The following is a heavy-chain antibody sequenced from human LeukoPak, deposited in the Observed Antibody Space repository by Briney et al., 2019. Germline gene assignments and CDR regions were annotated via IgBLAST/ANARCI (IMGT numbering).Heavy chain of an antibody. V-gene: IGHV4-34*01. CDR1: GGSFSTYY. J-gene: IGHJ6*03. D-gene: IGHD3-10*01. Sequence: SETLSLTCAVYGGSFSTYYWGWVRQTPGNGLEWIAEINHSGSTNYNPSLKSRVTVSIDTSKNQFSLKLTSVTAADTGIYFCARHGLGRGVYITRQYNYYMDVWGTGTTVTVSS. CDR2: INHSGST. CDR3: ARHGLGRGVYITRQYNYYMDV.